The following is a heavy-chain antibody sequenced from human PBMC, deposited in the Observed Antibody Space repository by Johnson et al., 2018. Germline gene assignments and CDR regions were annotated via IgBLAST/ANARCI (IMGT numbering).Heavy chain of an antibody. CDR1: GFSFSDYY. CDR2: ISSSGRTI. J-gene: IGHJ3*02. D-gene: IGHD3-10*01. Sequence: QVQLVQSGGGLVKPGGSLRLSCAASGFSFSDYYMSWIRQAPGKGLEWVSYISSSGRTIYYADTVKGRFPLSRDNAKNPLYLQMNTLRAEDTAVYYCARVAYYGSGNFYAFDIWGQGTMVTVSS. CDR3: ARVAYYGSGNFYAFDI. V-gene: IGHV3-11*01.